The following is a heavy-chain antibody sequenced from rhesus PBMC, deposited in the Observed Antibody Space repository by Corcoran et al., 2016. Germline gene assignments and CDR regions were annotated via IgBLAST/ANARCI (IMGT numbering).Heavy chain of an antibody. J-gene: IGHJ4*01. CDR1: GGSISSSY. D-gene: IGHD3-9*01. Sequence: QLQLQESGPGLVKPSETLSVTCAVSGGSISSSYWSWIRQAPGKGLGWIGYIYGSGSSTNYNPSLRSRVPLSVDTSKTQLSLKLRSVTTADTAVYYCARDRGPGAYWGQGVLVTVSS. V-gene: IGHV4-169*02. CDR3: ARDRGPGAY. CDR2: IYGSGSST.